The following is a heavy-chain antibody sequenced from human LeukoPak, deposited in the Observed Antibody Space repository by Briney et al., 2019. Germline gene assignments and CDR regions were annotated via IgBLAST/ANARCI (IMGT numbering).Heavy chain of an antibody. CDR2: ISYDGSNK. Sequence: PGRSLRLSCAASGFTFSSYAMHWVRQAPGKGLEWVAVISYDGSNKYYADSVKGRFTISRDNSKNTLYLQMNSLRAEDTAVYYCARDESLSGELPDYWGQGTLVTVSS. CDR1: GFTFSSYA. V-gene: IGHV3-30-3*01. J-gene: IGHJ4*02. CDR3: ARDESLSGELPDY. D-gene: IGHD3-10*02.